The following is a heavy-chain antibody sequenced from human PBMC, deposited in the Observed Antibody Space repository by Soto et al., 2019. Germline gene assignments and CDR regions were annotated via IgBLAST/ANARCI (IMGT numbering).Heavy chain of an antibody. Sequence: SQTLSLTCVISGDSVSSNSAAWNWIRQSPSRGLEWLGRTYYRSKWYNDYAVSVKSRITINPDTSKNQFSLQLNSVTPEDTAVYYCAREWLVGFYYYYGMDVWGQGTTVTVSS. D-gene: IGHD6-19*01. V-gene: IGHV6-1*01. CDR2: TYYRSKWYN. CDR3: AREWLVGFYYYYGMDV. J-gene: IGHJ6*02. CDR1: GDSVSSNSAA.